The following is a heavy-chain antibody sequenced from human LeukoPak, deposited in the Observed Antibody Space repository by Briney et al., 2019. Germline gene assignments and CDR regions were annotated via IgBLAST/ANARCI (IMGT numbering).Heavy chain of an antibody. V-gene: IGHV3-48*01. Sequence: PGGSLRLSCAASGFTFSSYSMNWVCQAPGKGLEWVSYISSGSSIIYYADSVKGRFTISRDNAMNSLYLQMNSLRAEDTAVYYCARRLGSSWSFDYWGQGTLVTVSS. D-gene: IGHD6-13*01. CDR1: GFTFSSYS. J-gene: IGHJ4*02. CDR3: ARRLGSSWSFDY. CDR2: ISSGSSII.